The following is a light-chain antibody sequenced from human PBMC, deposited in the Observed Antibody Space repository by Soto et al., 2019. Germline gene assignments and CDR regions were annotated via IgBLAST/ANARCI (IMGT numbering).Light chain of an antibody. J-gene: IGKJ3*01. CDR2: GAS. Sequence: EKVLTQSPGTLSLSPGERATLSCRASQSVSSNYLACYQQKPGQAPRLLIYGASSRATGIPDRFSGSGSGTDFALTIRCLEPEDVAVDYCQQYGSAPLFAFGPGTEVDLK. CDR3: QQYGSAPLFA. V-gene: IGKV3-20*01. CDR1: QSVSSNY.